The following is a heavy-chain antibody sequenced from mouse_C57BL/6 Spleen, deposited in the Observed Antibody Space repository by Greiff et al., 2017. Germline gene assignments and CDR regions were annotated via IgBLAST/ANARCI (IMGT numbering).Heavy chain of an antibody. CDR2: IYPGDGDT. CDR1: GYAFSSSW. D-gene: IGHD1-1*01. Sequence: QVQLQQSGPELVKPGASMKISCKASGYAFSSSWMNWVKQRPGKGLEWIGRIYPGDGDTNYNGKFKGKATLTADKSSSTAYMQLSSLTSEDSAVYFCASVITTVVEDWYFGVWGTGTTVTVSS. V-gene: IGHV1-82*01. CDR3: ASVITTVVEDWYFGV. J-gene: IGHJ1*03.